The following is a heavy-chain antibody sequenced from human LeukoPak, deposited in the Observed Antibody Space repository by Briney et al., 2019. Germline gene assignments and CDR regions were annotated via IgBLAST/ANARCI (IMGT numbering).Heavy chain of an antibody. V-gene: IGHV3-30*18. CDR2: ISYDGSNK. CDR1: GFTFSSYG. Sequence: GGSLRLFCAASGFTFSSYGMHWVRQAPGKGLEWVAVISYDGSNKYYADSVKGRFTISRDNSKNTLYLQMNSLRAEDTAVYYCAKGFRPFDYWGQGTLVTVSS. CDR3: AKGFRPFDY. D-gene: IGHD3-10*01. J-gene: IGHJ4*02.